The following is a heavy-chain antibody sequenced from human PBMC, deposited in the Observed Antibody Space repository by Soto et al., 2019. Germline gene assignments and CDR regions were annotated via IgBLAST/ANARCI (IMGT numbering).Heavy chain of an antibody. J-gene: IGHJ4*02. CDR3: ARHGYSYGGGYFDY. V-gene: IGHV3-48*01. Sequence: GGSLRLSCAASGFTFSSYSMNWVRQAPGKGLERVSYISSSSSTIYYADSVKGRFTISRDNAKNSLYLQMNSLRAEDTAVYYCARHGYSYGGGYFDYWDQGTRVTV. CDR1: GFTFSSYS. CDR2: ISSSSSTI. D-gene: IGHD5-18*01.